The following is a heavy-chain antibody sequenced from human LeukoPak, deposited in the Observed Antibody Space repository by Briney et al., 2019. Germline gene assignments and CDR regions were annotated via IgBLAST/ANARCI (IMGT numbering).Heavy chain of an antibody. D-gene: IGHD3-9*01. J-gene: IGHJ4*02. Sequence: GGSLRLSCAASGFTFSSYAMHWVRQAPGKGLEWVAVISYDGSNKYYADSVKGRFTISRDNSKNTLYLQMNSLRAEDTAVYYCARDLDLVHWGQGTLVTVSS. CDR2: ISYDGSNK. CDR1: GFTFSSYA. V-gene: IGHV3-30-3*01. CDR3: ARDLDLVH.